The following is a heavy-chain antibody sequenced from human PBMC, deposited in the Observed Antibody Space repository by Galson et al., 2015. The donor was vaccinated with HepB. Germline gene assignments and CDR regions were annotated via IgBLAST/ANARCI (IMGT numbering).Heavy chain of an antibody. D-gene: IGHD6-19*01. J-gene: IGHJ3*02. Sequence: SVKVSCKVPGYTLTELSMHWMRQAPGKGLEWMGGFDPDDGETIYAQKFQGRVTMTEDTSTDTAYMELSSLRSEDTAVYYCATVVRVAALDAFDIWGQGTMVTVSS. V-gene: IGHV1-24*01. CDR2: FDPDDGET. CDR3: ATVVRVAALDAFDI. CDR1: GYTLTELS.